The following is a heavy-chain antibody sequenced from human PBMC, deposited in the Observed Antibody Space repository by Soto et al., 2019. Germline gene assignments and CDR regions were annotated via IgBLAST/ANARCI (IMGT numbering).Heavy chain of an antibody. CDR3: ARGLQYSFGFHFDY. CDR2: VHYSGST. Sequence: SETLSLTCTVSGGTISTYHWSWIRQPPGKGLEWLASVHYSGSTNYNPSLKSRLTVAVETSKNQFSLKVSSVTAADTAVYYCARGLQYSFGFHFDYWGQGALVTVSS. CDR1: GGTISTYH. J-gene: IGHJ4*02. D-gene: IGHD5-18*01. V-gene: IGHV4-59*01.